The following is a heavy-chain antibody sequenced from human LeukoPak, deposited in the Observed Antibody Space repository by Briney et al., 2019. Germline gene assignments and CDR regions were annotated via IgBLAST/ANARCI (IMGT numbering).Heavy chain of an antibody. J-gene: IGHJ4*02. CDR1: GGSISSYY. CDR2: IYYSGST. Sequence: SETLSLTCTVSGGSISSYYWSWIRQPPGKGLEWIGYIYYSGSTNYNPSLKSRVTMPVDTSKNQFSLKLSSVTAADTAVYYCARVQRGYYYFDYWGQGTLVTVSS. CDR3: ARVQRGYYYFDY. D-gene: IGHD3-22*01. V-gene: IGHV4-59*01.